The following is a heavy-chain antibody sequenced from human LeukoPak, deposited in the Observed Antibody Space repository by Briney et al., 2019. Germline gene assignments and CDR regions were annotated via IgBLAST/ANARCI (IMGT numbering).Heavy chain of an antibody. V-gene: IGHV1-18*01. CDR1: GYTFTSYG. D-gene: IGHD6-19*01. CDR3: ARRPFSGWYGGDPDY. Sequence: ASVKVSCKASGYTFTSYGISWVRQAPGQGLEWMGWISAYNGNTNYAQKLQGRVTMTTDTSTSTAYMELRSLRSDDTAVYYYARRPFSGWYGGDPDYWGQGTLVTVSS. CDR2: ISAYNGNT. J-gene: IGHJ4*02.